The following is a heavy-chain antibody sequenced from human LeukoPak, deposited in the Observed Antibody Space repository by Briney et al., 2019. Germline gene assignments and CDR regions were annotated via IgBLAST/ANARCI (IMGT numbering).Heavy chain of an antibody. J-gene: IGHJ4*02. Sequence: GGSLRLSCAASGFTFSDYYMSWILQAPGKGLEWLSYISSDGTTIQYADSVKGRFTISRDNAKNSLYLQMNSLRAEDTAVYYCAREERLRWTAYWGQGTLVTVSS. V-gene: IGHV3-11*01. D-gene: IGHD4-23*01. CDR3: AREERLRWTAY. CDR2: ISSDGTTI. CDR1: GFTFSDYY.